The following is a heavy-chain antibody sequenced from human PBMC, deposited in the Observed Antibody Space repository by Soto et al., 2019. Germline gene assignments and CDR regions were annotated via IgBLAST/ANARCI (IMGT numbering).Heavy chain of an antibody. CDR1: GFTFNKYA. CDR3: AKGSANGYPYYFDF. J-gene: IGHJ4*02. V-gene: IGHV3-23*01. CDR2: ITAASGDT. Sequence: SGRSLRLSCAASGFTFNKYAMSWIRQAPGKGLEWVSAITAASGDTYHADSVRGRFTISRDNTKNTLLLEMTRLSADDTAVYYCAKGSANGYPYYFDFGGQGPVVNLSS. D-gene: IGHD6-25*01.